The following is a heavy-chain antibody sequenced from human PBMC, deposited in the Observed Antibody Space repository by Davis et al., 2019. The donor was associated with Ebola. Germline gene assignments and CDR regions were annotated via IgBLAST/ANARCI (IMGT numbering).Heavy chain of an antibody. D-gene: IGHD3-16*02. J-gene: IGHJ4*02. CDR1: GYNFNDYY. CDR3: ARDRRLSTDYIGGSYPSDY. V-gene: IGHV1-2*02. CDR2: INPKSGGT. Sequence: ASVTVSCKASGYNFNDYYMHWVRQAPGQGLEWMGRINPKSGGTNYAQKFLGRVTMTTDTSITTAFMELRSLTSDDTAVYYCARDRRLSTDYIGGSYPSDYWGQGTLVTVSS.